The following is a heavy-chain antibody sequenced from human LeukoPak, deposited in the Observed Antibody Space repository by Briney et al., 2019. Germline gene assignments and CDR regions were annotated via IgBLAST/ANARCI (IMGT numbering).Heavy chain of an antibody. D-gene: IGHD6-13*01. Sequence: SETLSLTCAVYGGSFSGYQWSWIRQPPGKGLEWTGSVYYKGTTQYNPSLKSRATMSVDTSNNRFSLSLTSATAADTGMYFCARWSSSWENNWFDPWGQGILVTVSS. J-gene: IGHJ5*02. CDR3: ARWSSSWENNWFDP. CDR2: VYYKGTT. V-gene: IGHV4-34*11. CDR1: GGSFSGYQ.